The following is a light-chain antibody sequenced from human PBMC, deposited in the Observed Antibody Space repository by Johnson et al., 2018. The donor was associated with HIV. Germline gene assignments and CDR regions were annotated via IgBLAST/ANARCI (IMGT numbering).Light chain of an antibody. J-gene: IGLJ1*01. V-gene: IGLV1-51*02. CDR2: ENN. Sequence: QSVLTQPPSVSAAPGQKVTISCSGSSSNIGNNYVSWYQQLPGTAPKLLIYENNKRPSGIPDRFSGSKSGTSATLGITGLQTGDEADYYCGTWDTSLSARGVFGTGTKVTGL. CDR3: GTWDTSLSARGV. CDR1: SSNIGNNY.